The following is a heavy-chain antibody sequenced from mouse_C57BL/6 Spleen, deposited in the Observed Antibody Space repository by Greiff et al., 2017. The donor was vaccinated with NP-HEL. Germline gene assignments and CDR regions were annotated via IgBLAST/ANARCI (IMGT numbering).Heavy chain of an antibody. CDR2: INYDGSST. J-gene: IGHJ2*01. Sequence: EVQRVESEGGLVQPGSSMKLSCTASGFTFSDYYMAWVRQVPEKGLEWVANINYDGSSTYYLDSLKSRFIISRDNAKNILYLQMSSLKSEDTATYYCARVGSPPFDYWGQGTTLTVSS. D-gene: IGHD1-1*01. CDR1: GFTFSDYY. V-gene: IGHV5-16*01. CDR3: ARVGSPPFDY.